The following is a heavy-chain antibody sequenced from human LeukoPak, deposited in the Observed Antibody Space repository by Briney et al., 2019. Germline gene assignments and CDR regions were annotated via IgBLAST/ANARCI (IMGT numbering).Heavy chain of an antibody. V-gene: IGHV4-59*08. CDR2: IYYSGST. Sequence: PSETLSLTCTVSGGSISSYYGSWIRQPPGKGLEWIGYIYYSGSTNYNPSLKSRVTISVDTSKNQFSLKLSSVTAADTAVYYCARVLNPDSGWPIRNWGQGTLVTVSS. J-gene: IGHJ4*02. CDR1: GGSISSYY. D-gene: IGHD6-19*01. CDR3: ARVLNPDSGWPIRN.